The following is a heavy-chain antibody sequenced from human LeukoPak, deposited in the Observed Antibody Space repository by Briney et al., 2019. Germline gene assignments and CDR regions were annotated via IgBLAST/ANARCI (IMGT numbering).Heavy chain of an antibody. Sequence: PSETLSLTCTVSGGSISSSSYYWGWIRQPPGKGLEWIGSIYYSGSTYYNPSPKSRVTISVDTSKNQFSLKLSSVTAADTAVYYCARHLNYYDSSGYPDYWGQGTLVTVSS. D-gene: IGHD3-22*01. CDR2: IYYSGST. CDR3: ARHLNYYDSSGYPDY. J-gene: IGHJ4*02. V-gene: IGHV4-39*01. CDR1: GGSISSSSYY.